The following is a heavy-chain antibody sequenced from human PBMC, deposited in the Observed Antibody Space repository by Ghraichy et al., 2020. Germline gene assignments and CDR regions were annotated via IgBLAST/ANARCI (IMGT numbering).Heavy chain of an antibody. CDR3: ARRRLLWFGELLSPLKY. V-gene: IGHV4-34*01. CDR1: GGSFSGYY. Sequence: SETLSLTCAVYGGSFSGYYWSWIRQPPGKGLEWIGEINHSGSTNYNPSLKSRVTISVDTSKNQFSLKLSSVTAADTAVYYCARRRLLWFGELLSPLKYWGQGTLVTVSS. CDR2: INHSGST. D-gene: IGHD3-10*01. J-gene: IGHJ4*02.